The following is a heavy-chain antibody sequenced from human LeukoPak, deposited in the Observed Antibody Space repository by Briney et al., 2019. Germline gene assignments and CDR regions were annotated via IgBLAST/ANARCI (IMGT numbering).Heavy chain of an antibody. CDR1: GFTFSDYY. J-gene: IGHJ4*02. CDR2: ITSSASAI. CDR3: AREYCSSTSCYSYFGY. V-gene: IGHV3-11*01. D-gene: IGHD2-2*02. Sequence: TGGSLRLSCAASGFTFSDYYMSWLRQAPGKGLEGISYITSSASAIYYADSVKGRFTISRDNAENSLYLQMNSLRAEDTAVYYCAREYCSSTSCYSYFGYWGQGTLVTVSS.